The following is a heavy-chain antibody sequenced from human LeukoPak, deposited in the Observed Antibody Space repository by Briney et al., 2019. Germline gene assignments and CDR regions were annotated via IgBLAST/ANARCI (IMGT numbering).Heavy chain of an antibody. CDR1: GGTFSSYA. CDR2: IIPIFGTA. CDR3: ARDLWYYYGSGSYYIPSNMDV. V-gene: IGHV1-69*05. D-gene: IGHD3-10*01. J-gene: IGHJ6*03. Sequence: SVKVSCKASGGTFSSYAISWVRQAPGQGLEWMGRIIPIFGTANYAQKFQGRVTITTDESTSTAYVELSSLRSEDTAVYYCARDLWYYYGSGSYYIPSNMDVWGKGTTVSVS.